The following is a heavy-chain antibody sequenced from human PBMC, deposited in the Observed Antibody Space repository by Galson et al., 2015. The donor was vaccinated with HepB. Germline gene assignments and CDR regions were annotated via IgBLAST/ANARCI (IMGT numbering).Heavy chain of an antibody. D-gene: IGHD3-10*01. CDR1: GFTFSSYC. V-gene: IGHV3-30*18. J-gene: IGHJ6*02. Sequence: SLRLSCAASGFTFSSYCMHWVRQAPGKGLEWVAVISFDGRDKYYADSVKGRFTISRDNSKNTLYLQMNSLRTEDTAVFYCVKDRGSDYYHGMDVWGQGTTVTVS. CDR3: VKDRGSDYYHGMDV. CDR2: ISFDGRDK.